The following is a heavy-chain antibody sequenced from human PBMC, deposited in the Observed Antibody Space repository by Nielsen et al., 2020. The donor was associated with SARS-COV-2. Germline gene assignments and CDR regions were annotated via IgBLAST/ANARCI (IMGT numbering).Heavy chain of an antibody. D-gene: IGHD5-12*01. V-gene: IGHV1-69*04. CDR1: GYTFTKYG. CDR2: IIPMVGIR. J-gene: IGHJ2*01. CDR3: ARSATNLIYWYFDL. Sequence: SVKVSCKASGYTFTKYGISWVRQAPGQGPEWMGRIIPMVGIRDYAQKFQGRVTMTADKSTSTAYMELSSLRSEDTALYYCARSATNLIYWYFDLWGRGTLVTVSS.